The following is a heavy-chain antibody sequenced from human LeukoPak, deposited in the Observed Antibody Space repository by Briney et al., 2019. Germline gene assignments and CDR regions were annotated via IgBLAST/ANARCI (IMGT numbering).Heavy chain of an antibody. CDR3: AKDPSYYDSSGYVGQADY. Sequence: GGSLRLSCAASGFTFSSYAMSWVRQAPGKGLEWVSAISGSGGSTYSADSVKGRFTISRDNSKNTLYLQMNSLRAEDTAVYYCAKDPSYYDSSGYVGQADYWGQGTLVTVSS. D-gene: IGHD3-22*01. CDR1: GFTFSSYA. CDR2: ISGSGGST. V-gene: IGHV3-23*01. J-gene: IGHJ4*02.